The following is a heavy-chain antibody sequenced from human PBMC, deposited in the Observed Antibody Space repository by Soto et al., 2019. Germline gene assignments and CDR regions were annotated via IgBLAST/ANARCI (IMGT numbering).Heavy chain of an antibody. CDR2: ISSSSSYI. D-gene: IGHD1-1*01. CDR1: GFTFSSYS. Sequence: GGSLRLSWAASGFTFSSYSMNWVLQAPGKGLEWVSSISSSSSYIYYADSVKGRFTISRDNAKNSLYLQMNSLRAEDTAVYYCARDLRTAGFDYWGQGTLVTVSS. CDR3: ARDLRTAGFDY. V-gene: IGHV3-21*01. J-gene: IGHJ4*02.